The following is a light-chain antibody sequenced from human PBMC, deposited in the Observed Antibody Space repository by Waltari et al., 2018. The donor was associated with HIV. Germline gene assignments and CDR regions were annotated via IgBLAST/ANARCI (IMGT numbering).Light chain of an antibody. Sequence: QSVLTQPPSASGTPGQRVTISCSGRNSNIGSNSVSWYQQVPGTAPKLLIYGNSPRPSGVPDRFSGSKSGNSASLAISGLRSEDEADYYCAAWDDSVNGDVIFGGGTKLTVL. CDR1: NSNIGSNS. J-gene: IGLJ2*01. V-gene: IGLV1-44*01. CDR2: GNS. CDR3: AAWDDSVNGDVI.